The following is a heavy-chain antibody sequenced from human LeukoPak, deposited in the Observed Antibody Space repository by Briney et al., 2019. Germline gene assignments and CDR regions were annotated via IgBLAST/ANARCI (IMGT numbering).Heavy chain of an antibody. CDR2: IKYDGSEK. CDR1: GFTFSSYW. D-gene: IGHD1-1*01. V-gene: IGHV3-7*01. J-gene: IGHJ4*02. Sequence: GGPLRLSCAASGFTFSSYWMNWVRQAPGKALECVANIKYDGSEKYYVDSVKGRFTISRDNAKNSLYLQMNSLRVEDTAVYYCARGTTVDYWGRGTLVTVSS. CDR3: ARGTTVDY.